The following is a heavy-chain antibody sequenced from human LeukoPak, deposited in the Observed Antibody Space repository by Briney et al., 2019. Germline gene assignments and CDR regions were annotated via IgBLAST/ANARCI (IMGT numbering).Heavy chain of an antibody. J-gene: IGHJ4*02. Sequence: GGSLRLSCAVSGFTFSSYAMSWVRQAPGKGLEWVSAISGSGGSTYYADSVKGRFTISRDNSKNTLYLQMNSLRAEDTAVYYCAKMDIVVVVAAPLDYWGQGTLVTVSS. CDR2: ISGSGGST. V-gene: IGHV3-23*01. D-gene: IGHD2-15*01. CDR3: AKMDIVVVVAAPLDY. CDR1: GFTFSSYA.